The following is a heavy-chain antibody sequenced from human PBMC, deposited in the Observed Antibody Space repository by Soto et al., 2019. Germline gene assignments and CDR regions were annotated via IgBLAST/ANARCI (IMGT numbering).Heavy chain of an antibody. Sequence: GGSLRLSCAASGFTFSNAWMSWVRQAPGKGLEWVGRIKSKTDGGTTDYAAPVKGRFTISRDDSKNTLYLQMNSLKTEDTAVYYCTTDNYSNRPYYYYYMDVWGKGTTVTVSS. V-gene: IGHV3-15*01. CDR2: IKSKTDGGTT. CDR1: GFTFSNAW. CDR3: TTDNYSNRPYYYYYMDV. D-gene: IGHD4-4*01. J-gene: IGHJ6*03.